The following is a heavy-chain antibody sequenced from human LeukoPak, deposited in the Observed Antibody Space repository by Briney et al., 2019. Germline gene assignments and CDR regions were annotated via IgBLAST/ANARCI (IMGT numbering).Heavy chain of an antibody. V-gene: IGHV3-7*01. CDR3: TRDRQGPKLYEMHV. D-gene: IGHD3-10*01. J-gene: IGHJ6*02. CDR1: GFTFSTYW. Sequence: GGSLRFSCAASGFTFSTYWMSWVRQAPGKGLEWVANIRQDGSAKYYLDSVKGRFTISRDNAKNSLYLQMNSLRAEDTAVYSCTRDRQGPKLYEMHVWGQGTTVTVSS. CDR2: IRQDGSAK.